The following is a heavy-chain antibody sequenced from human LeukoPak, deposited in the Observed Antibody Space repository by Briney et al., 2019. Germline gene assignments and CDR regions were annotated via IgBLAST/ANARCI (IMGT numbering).Heavy chain of an antibody. Sequence: GGSLRLSCAASGFTFSDYGMHWVRQAPGKGLEWVAFLRSDGSNKYYADSVKGRFTISRDNSKNTLYLQMNSLRVEDTAVYYCARDLPATEENWFDPWGQGTLVTVSS. V-gene: IGHV3-30*02. J-gene: IGHJ5*02. CDR2: LRSDGSNK. CDR1: GFTFSDYG. D-gene: IGHD6-13*01. CDR3: ARDLPATEENWFDP.